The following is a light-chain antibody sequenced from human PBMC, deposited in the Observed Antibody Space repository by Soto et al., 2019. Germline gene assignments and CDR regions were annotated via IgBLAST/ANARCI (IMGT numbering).Light chain of an antibody. CDR2: AAS. Sequence: SASVGDRVTITFRASQSISSYLNWYQQKPGKAPKLLIYAASSLQSGVPSRFSGSGSGTDFTLTISSLQPEDFATYYCQQSYSTPLTFGGGTKVDSK. CDR1: QSISSY. J-gene: IGKJ4*01. CDR3: QQSYSTPLT. V-gene: IGKV1-39*01.